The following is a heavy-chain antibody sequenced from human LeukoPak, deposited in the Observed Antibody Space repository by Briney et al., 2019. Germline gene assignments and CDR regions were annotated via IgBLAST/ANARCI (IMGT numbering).Heavy chain of an antibody. Sequence: SETLSLTCAVYGGSFSGYYWSWIRQPPGKGLEWIGEINHSGSTNYNPSLKSRVTISVDTSKNQFSLNLSSVTAAVTAVYYCARDACSSTSCYIDYWGQGTLVIVSS. CDR1: GGSFSGYY. J-gene: IGHJ4*02. V-gene: IGHV4-34*01. CDR3: ARDACSSTSCYIDY. D-gene: IGHD2-2*02. CDR2: INHSGST.